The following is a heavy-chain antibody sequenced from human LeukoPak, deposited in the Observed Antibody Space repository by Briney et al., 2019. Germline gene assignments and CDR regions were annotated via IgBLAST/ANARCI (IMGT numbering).Heavy chain of an antibody. V-gene: IGHV3-66*01. CDR1: GFSVRDYY. CDR3: AGDSGSCLDY. J-gene: IGHJ4*02. Sequence: PGGSLRLSCEASGFSVRDYYMGWVRQAPGKGLEWVSIIYVFGNTYYTDSVKGRFTISRDNSKNTLYLQMNSLRAEDTAVYYCAGDSGSCLDYWGQGTLVTVSS. CDR2: IYVFGNT. D-gene: IGHD3-10*01.